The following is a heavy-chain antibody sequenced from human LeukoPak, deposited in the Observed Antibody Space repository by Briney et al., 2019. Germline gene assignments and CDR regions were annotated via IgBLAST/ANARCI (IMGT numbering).Heavy chain of an antibody. V-gene: IGHV4-59*01. CDR3: ASRSGTGYYYYGMDV. CDR2: IYYSGST. J-gene: IGHJ6*02. CDR1: GGSISGYY. Sequence: SETLSLTCTVSGGSISGYYWSWIRQPPGKGLEWIGYIYYSGSTNYNPSLQSRVTISVDTSKNQFSLKLSSVTAADTAVYYCASRSGTGYYYYGMDVWGQGTTVTVSS. D-gene: IGHD1-14*01.